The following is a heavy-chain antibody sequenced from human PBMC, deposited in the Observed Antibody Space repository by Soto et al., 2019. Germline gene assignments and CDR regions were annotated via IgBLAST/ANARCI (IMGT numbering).Heavy chain of an antibody. CDR2: ISSNGGST. CDR3: AREVGATQRYYYGMDV. V-gene: IGHV3-64*04. D-gene: IGHD1-26*01. Sequence: PGGSLRLSCSASGFTFSSYAMHWVRQAPGKGLEYVSAISSNGGSTYYADSVKGRFTISRDNSKNTLYLQMNSLRAEDTAVYYCAREVGATQRYYYGMDVWGQGTTVTVSS. J-gene: IGHJ6*02. CDR1: GFTFSSYA.